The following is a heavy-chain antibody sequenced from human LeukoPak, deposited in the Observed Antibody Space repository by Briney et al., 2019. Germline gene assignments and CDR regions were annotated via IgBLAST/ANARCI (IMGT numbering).Heavy chain of an antibody. V-gene: IGHV4-59*01. CDR2: IYYSGST. CDR3: ARGCSAGTPHTWFDP. J-gene: IGHJ5*02. D-gene: IGHD6-13*01. CDR1: GGSISGYY. Sequence: SETLSLTCTVSGGSISGYYWSWIRQPPGKGLEWIGYIYYSGSTNYNPSLKSRVTISVDTSKNQFSLKLSSVTAADTAVYYCARGCSAGTPHTWFDPWGQGTLVTVSS.